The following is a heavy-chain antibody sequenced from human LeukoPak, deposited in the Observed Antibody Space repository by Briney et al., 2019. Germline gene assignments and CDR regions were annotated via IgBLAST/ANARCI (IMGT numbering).Heavy chain of an antibody. V-gene: IGHV4-39*07. J-gene: IGHJ4*02. Sequence: SETLSLTCSVSGDSISSSSYYWGWIRQPPGKGLEWIGSIYYSGSTYYNPSLKSRVTISGDTSKNQFSLKLSSVTAADTAVYYCAGVTVVTEYWGQGTLVTVSS. CDR1: GDSISSSSYY. CDR2: IYYSGST. D-gene: IGHD4-23*01. CDR3: AGVTVVTEY.